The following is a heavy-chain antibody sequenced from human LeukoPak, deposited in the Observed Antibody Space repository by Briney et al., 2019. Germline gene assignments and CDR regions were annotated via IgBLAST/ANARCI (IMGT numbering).Heavy chain of an antibody. CDR3: ARDGSGSYYHY. V-gene: IGHV3-64*01. J-gene: IGHJ4*02. D-gene: IGHD3-10*01. CDR2: ISTDGGGT. CDR1: GFTFSDYA. Sequence: GGSLRLSCAASGFTFSDYAMHWVRQAPGKGLEYVSAISTDGGGTYYVNSVKGRFTISRDNSKNTLYLQMGSLRAEDMAVYYCARDGSGSYYHYWGQGTLVTVSS.